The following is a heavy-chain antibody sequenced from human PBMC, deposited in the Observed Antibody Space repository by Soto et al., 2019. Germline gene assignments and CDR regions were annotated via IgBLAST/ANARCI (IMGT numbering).Heavy chain of an antibody. CDR3: ARGIAAALVMTYYYYGMDV. CDR2: IYYSGRT. CDR1: GGSISSGDYY. D-gene: IGHD6-13*01. J-gene: IGHJ6*02. V-gene: IGHV4-30-4*01. Sequence: QVQLQESGPGLVKPSQTLSLTCTVSGGSISSGDYYWSWIRQPPGKGLEWIGYIYYSGRTYYNPSLRSRVTKSVDTSKHQFSLKLSYVTDADTAVYYCARGIAAALVMTYYYYGMDVWGQGTTVTVSS.